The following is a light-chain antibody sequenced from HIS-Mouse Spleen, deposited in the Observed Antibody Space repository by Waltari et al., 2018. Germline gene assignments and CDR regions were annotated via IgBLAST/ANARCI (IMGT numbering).Light chain of an antibody. CDR2: DDS. Sequence: SYVLTQPPSVSVAPGKTARITCGGNNIGSKSVHWYQQKPGQAPVLGVYDDSDRPSGITGRFSGSNSGTTATLTISRVEAGDEADYYCQVWDSSSDHVVFGGGTKLTVL. V-gene: IGLV3-21*03. CDR1: NIGSKS. CDR3: QVWDSSSDHVV. J-gene: IGLJ2*01.